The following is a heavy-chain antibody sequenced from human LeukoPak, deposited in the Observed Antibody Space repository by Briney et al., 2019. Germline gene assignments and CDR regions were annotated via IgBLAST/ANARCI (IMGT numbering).Heavy chain of an antibody. CDR3: TTDLTTVPTRYYYYYDYMDV. J-gene: IGHJ6*03. CDR2: IKSKTDGGTN. Sequence: GGSLRLTCAASGFTFSNAWMSWVRQAPGKGLEWVGRIKSKTDGGTNHYAAPVKGRFNISIDDSKNTLYLQMNSLKTEDTAVYYCTTDLTTVPTRYYYYYDYMDVWGKGTTVTVSS. V-gene: IGHV3-15*01. CDR1: GFTFSNAW. D-gene: IGHD4-17*01.